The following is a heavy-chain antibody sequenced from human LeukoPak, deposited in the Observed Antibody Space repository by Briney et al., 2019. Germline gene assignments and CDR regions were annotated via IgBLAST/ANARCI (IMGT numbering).Heavy chain of an antibody. J-gene: IGHJ4*02. CDR3: VRLASGLIDY. Sequence: PSETLSLTCTVSGGSIDNSHYYWGWIRHPPGEGLEWIASIHYSGSTHYNPSLKSRVTISVDTSKNQFSLKLSSVTAADTAVYYCVRLASGLIDYWGQGTLVTVSS. V-gene: IGHV4-39*01. CDR2: IHYSGST. D-gene: IGHD6-19*01. CDR1: GGSIDNSHYY.